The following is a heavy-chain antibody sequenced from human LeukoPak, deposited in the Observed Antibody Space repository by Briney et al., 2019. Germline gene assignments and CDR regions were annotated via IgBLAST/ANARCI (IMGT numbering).Heavy chain of an antibody. CDR3: AGVAMKGIAARFDY. V-gene: IGHV3-23*01. CDR1: GFTFSSYA. D-gene: IGHD6-6*01. CDR2: ISGSGGST. J-gene: IGHJ4*02. Sequence: GGSLRLSCAASGFTFSSYAMSWVRQAPGKGLEWVSAISGSGGSTYYADSVKGRFTISRDNAKNSLYLQMNSLRAEDTAVYYCAGVAMKGIAARFDYWGQGTLVTVSS.